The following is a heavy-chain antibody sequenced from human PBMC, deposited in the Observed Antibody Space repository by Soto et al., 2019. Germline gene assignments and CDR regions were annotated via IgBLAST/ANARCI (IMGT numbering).Heavy chain of an antibody. J-gene: IGHJ6*04. CDR2: ISSSSSYI. D-gene: IGHD4-17*01. Sequence: PGGSLRLSCAASGFTFSSYSMNWVRQAPGKGLEWVSSISSSSSYIYYADSVKGRFTISRDNAKNSLYLQMNSLRAEDTAVYYCAGSTVRRPPIWGKGTTVTVSS. CDR1: GFTFSSYS. V-gene: IGHV3-21*01. CDR3: AGSTVRRPPI.